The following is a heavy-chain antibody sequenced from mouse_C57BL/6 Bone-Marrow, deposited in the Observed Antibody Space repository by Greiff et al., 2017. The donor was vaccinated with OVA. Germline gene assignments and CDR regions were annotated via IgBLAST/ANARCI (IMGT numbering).Heavy chain of an antibody. CDR2: ISNGGGST. CDR1: GFTFSDYY. Sequence: EVKLVESGGGLVQPGGSLKLSCAASGFTFSDYYMYWVRQTPEKRLEWVAYISNGGGSTYYPDTVKGRFTLSRDNAKNTLYRQMSRLKSEDTAMYYCASTLLPFYWYFDVWGTGTTVTVSS. V-gene: IGHV5-12*01. CDR3: ASTLLPFYWYFDV. D-gene: IGHD2-1*01. J-gene: IGHJ1*03.